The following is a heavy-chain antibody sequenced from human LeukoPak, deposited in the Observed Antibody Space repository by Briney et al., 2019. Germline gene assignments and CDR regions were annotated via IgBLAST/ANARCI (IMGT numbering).Heavy chain of an antibody. J-gene: IGHJ5*02. Sequence: EASVKVSCKASGGTFSSYAIGWVRQAPGQGLEWMGGIIPIFGTANYAQKFQGRVTITTDESTSTAYMELSSLRSEDTVVYYCARDPQYSSSFDWFDPWGQGTPVTVSS. CDR1: GGTFSSYA. D-gene: IGHD6-6*01. V-gene: IGHV1-69*05. CDR3: ARDPQYSSSFDWFDP. CDR2: IIPIFGTA.